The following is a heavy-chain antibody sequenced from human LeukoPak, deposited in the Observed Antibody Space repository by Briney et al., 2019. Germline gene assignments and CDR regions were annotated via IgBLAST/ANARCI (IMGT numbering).Heavy chain of an antibody. Sequence: GGSLRLSCAASGFTFSSYGMHWVRQAPGKGLEWVAVISYDGSNKYYADSVKGRFTISRDNSKNTLYLQMNSLRAEDTAVYYCAKLEVTLYAFDIWGQGTMVTVSA. CDR2: ISYDGSNK. D-gene: IGHD3-22*01. J-gene: IGHJ3*02. CDR1: GFTFSSYG. V-gene: IGHV3-30*18. CDR3: AKLEVTLYAFDI.